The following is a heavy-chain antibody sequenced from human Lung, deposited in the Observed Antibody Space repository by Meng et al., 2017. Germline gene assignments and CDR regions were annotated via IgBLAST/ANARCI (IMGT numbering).Heavy chain of an antibody. D-gene: IGHD2/OR15-2a*01. CDR3: ARLDGLPGSHFYEALDV. J-gene: IGHJ6*02. CDR2: IYPGDSDT. V-gene: IGHV5-51*01. Sequence: GGSLRLSRKGSGYTFTSYWIGWVRQMSGKGLEWMGIIYPGDSDTRYSQSFQGQVTISVDKSINTAYLQWSSLKASDSAMCYCARLDGLPGSHFYEALDVWGQGTTVTVSS. CDR1: GYTFTSYW.